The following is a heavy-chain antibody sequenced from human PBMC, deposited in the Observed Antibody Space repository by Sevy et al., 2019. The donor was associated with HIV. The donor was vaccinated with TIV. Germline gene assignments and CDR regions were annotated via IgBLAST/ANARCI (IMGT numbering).Heavy chain of an antibody. CDR1: GGSISGYY. CDR2: IYHSGST. V-gene: IGHV4-59*12. D-gene: IGHD3-10*01. J-gene: IGHJ6*02. CDR3: AWRGQLANSYYCMDV. Sequence: SETLSLTCSVSGGSISGYYWSWIRQPPGKGLEWIGYIYHSGSTIYNPSLNSRVTISVDTAKTQFSLKLTSVTAADTAVYYCAWRGQLANSYYCMDVWGQGTTVTVSS.